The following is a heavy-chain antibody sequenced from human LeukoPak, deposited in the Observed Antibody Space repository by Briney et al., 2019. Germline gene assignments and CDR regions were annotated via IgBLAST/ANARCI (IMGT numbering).Heavy chain of an antibody. D-gene: IGHD6-19*01. Sequence: GGSLRLSCAASGFTFSSYGMHWVRQAPGKGLEWVAVIWYDGSNKYYADSVKGRFTISRDNSKNTLYLQMNSPRAEDTAVYYCARDINSGWSFDYWGQGTLVTVSS. CDR2: IWYDGSNK. V-gene: IGHV3-33*01. CDR1: GFTFSSYG. J-gene: IGHJ4*02. CDR3: ARDINSGWSFDY.